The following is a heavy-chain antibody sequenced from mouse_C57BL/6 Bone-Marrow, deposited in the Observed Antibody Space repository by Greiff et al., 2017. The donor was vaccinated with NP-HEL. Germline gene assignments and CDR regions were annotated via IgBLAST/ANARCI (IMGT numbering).Heavy chain of an antibody. CDR2: IYPGDGDT. CDR1: GYEFSNYW. CDR3: ARGAY. V-gene: IGHV1-80*01. J-gene: IGHJ3*01. Sequence: VKLQESGAELVKPGASVKISCKASGYEFSNYWMNWVKQRPGKGLEWIGQIYPGDGDTNYNGEFKDKATLTADKSSSTAYMHLSRLTSEDSAVYFCARGAYWGQGTLVTVSA.